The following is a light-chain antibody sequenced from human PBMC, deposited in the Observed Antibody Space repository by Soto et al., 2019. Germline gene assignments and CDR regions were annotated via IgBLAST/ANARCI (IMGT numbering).Light chain of an antibody. CDR1: LSISSNY. CDR2: GAS. V-gene: IGKV3-20*01. Sequence: EIVLTQSPGTLSLSPGERATLSCRASLSISSNYLAWYQQKPGQAPRLLIYGASSRATGIPDRFSGSGSGTDFTLTISRLEPEDLAVYYCQQYGSSPGTFGQGTKVEIK. J-gene: IGKJ1*01. CDR3: QQYGSSPGT.